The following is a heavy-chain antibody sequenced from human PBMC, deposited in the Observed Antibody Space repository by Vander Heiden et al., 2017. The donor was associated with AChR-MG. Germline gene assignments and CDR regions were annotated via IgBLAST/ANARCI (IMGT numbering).Heavy chain of an antibody. CDR1: GFTLSEYY. J-gene: IGHJ4*02. CDR2: ISSSGTI. V-gene: IGHV3-11*01. Sequence: QVQLVESGGGLVKPGGSLRLSCAGSGFTLSEYYMSWIRQAPGKGLEWVSYISSSGTIYYGDSVKGRFTISRDDAKNSLYLQMNSLRAEDTAVYYCARDRTSQGIDYWGQGTLVTVSS. CDR3: ARDRTSQGIDY.